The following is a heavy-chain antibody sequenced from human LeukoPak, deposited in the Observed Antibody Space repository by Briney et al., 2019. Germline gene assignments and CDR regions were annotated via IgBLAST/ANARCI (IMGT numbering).Heavy chain of an antibody. Sequence: VASVKVSCKASGYTFTSYGISWVRQAPGQGLEWMGWISGYNGYTHYAQKLQGRVTMNTDTSTSTAYMELRSLRSDDTAVYFCARGGHRVHDYGGNSGDYWGQGTLVTVSS. V-gene: IGHV1-18*01. CDR1: GYTFTSYG. J-gene: IGHJ4*02. CDR3: ARGGHRVHDYGGNSGDY. CDR2: ISGYNGYT. D-gene: IGHD4-23*01.